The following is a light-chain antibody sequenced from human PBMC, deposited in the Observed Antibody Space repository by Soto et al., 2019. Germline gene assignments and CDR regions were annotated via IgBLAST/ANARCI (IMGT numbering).Light chain of an antibody. CDR1: SSDVGGYDY. CDR2: NVR. V-gene: IGLV2-14*01. CDR3: SSYTSSSTVV. Sequence: QSVLTQPASVSGSPGQSITISCTGTSSDVGGYDYVSWYQQHPGKAPKLVIYNVRNRPSGVSNRFSGSKAGNTASLTISGLQAEDEAAYYCSSYTSSSTVVFGGGTQLPVL. J-gene: IGLJ2*01.